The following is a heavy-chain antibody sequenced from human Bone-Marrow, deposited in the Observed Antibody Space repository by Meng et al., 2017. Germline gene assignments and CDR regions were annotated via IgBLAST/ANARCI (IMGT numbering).Heavy chain of an antibody. D-gene: IGHD6-13*01. CDR1: GDTFSSYA. J-gene: IGHJ3*02. V-gene: IGHV1-69*05. CDR2: ILPIFGTA. Sequence: SVKVSCKASGDTFSSYAISWVRQAPGQGLEWMGGILPIFGTANDAQKFQGSVTITTDESTSRAYMALSSLRSEDTAVYYGARTTSSWYLHDDAFDIWGQGTMVTVSS. CDR3: ARTTSSWYLHDDAFDI.